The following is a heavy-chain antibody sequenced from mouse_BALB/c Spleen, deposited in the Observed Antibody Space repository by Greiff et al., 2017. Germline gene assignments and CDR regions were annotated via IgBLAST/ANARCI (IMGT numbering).Heavy chain of an antibody. CDR1: GFTFSSYA. V-gene: IGHV5-6-5*01. D-gene: IGHD2-1*01. CDR3: ARDYYGNPYYFDY. CDR2: ISSGGST. J-gene: IGHJ2*01. Sequence: EVQLVESGGGLVKPGGSLKLSCAASGFTFSSYAMSWVCQTPEKRLEWVASISSGGSTYYPDSVKGRFTISRDNARNILYLQMSSLRSEDTAMYYCARDYYGNPYYFDYWGQGTTLTVSS.